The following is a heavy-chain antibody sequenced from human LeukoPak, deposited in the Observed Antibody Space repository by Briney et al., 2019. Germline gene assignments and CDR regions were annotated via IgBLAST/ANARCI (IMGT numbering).Heavy chain of an antibody. D-gene: IGHD2-2*01. Sequence: GGSLRLSCAASGFTFSTNYMSWVRQAPGKGLEWVSIIYSDGSTYYSDSVKGRFTISRDNSKNTLYLQMNSLRAEDTAVYYCASDCTRTTCPADYWGQGTLVTVSS. V-gene: IGHV3-66*02. CDR1: GFTFSTNY. CDR2: IYSDGST. J-gene: IGHJ4*02. CDR3: ASDCTRTTCPADY.